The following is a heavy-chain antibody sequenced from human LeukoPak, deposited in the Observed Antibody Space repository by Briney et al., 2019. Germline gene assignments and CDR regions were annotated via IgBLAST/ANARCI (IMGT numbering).Heavy chain of an antibody. J-gene: IGHJ3*02. Sequence: SVKVSCKASGGTFSSYAISWVRQAPGQGLEWMGGIIPISGTANYAQKFQGRVTITTDESTSTAYMELSSLRSEDTAVYYCARDSRQEGIAVAGGDAFDIWGQGTMVTVSS. D-gene: IGHD6-19*01. CDR3: ARDSRQEGIAVAGGDAFDI. CDR2: IIPISGTA. CDR1: GGTFSSYA. V-gene: IGHV1-69*05.